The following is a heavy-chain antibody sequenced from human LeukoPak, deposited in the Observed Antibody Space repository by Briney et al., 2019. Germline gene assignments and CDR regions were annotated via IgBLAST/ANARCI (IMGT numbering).Heavy chain of an antibody. Sequence: GESLKISCKVSASSVTNYWIGWVRQMPGKGLEWMGVIYPDDSDTRYSPSFRGHVTISADKSISTAYLQWSSLKASGTAMYYCARHVLGGYYDGMDVGGQGTPVTVSS. CDR1: ASSVTNYW. D-gene: IGHD3-10*01. J-gene: IGHJ6*02. CDR3: ARHVLGGYYDGMDV. CDR2: IYPDDSDT. V-gene: IGHV5-51*01.